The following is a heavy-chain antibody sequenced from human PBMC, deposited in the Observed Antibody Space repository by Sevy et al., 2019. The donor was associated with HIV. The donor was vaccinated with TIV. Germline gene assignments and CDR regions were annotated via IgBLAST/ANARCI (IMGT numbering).Heavy chain of an antibody. CDR1: GYTFTSYD. CDR2: MNPNSGNT. Sequence: ASVKVSCKASGYTFTSYDINWVRQATGQGLEWMGWMNPNSGNTGYAQKFQGRVTMTRNTSISTAYMELSSLRSEDMAVYYCARGLSYYDILTGYYPAPYYYYGMDVWGQGTTVTVSS. CDR3: ARGLSYYDILTGYYPAPYYYYGMDV. V-gene: IGHV1-8*01. J-gene: IGHJ6*02. D-gene: IGHD3-9*01.